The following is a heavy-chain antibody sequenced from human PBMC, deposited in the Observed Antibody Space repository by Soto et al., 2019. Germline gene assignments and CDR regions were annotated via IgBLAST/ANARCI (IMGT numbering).Heavy chain of an antibody. V-gene: IGHV4-31*03. CDR1: GGSISSGGYY. CDR2: IYYSGST. Sequence: SETLSLTCTVSGGSISSGGYYWSWIRQHPGKGLEWIGYIYYSGSTYYNPSLKSRVTISVDTSKNQFSLKLSSVTAADTAVYYCARATVEVRDCSSTSCYYYYYYMDVWGKGTTVTVSS. D-gene: IGHD2-2*01. J-gene: IGHJ6*03. CDR3: ARATVEVRDCSSTSCYYYYYYMDV.